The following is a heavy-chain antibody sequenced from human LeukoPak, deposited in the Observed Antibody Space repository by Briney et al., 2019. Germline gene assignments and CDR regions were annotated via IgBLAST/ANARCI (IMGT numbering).Heavy chain of an antibody. CDR1: GFTVSSNY. J-gene: IGHJ4*02. CDR3: ARGAGWNYFEY. CDR2: FYSGGST. Sequence: GGSLRLSCAASGFTVSSNYMSWVRQAPGKGLEWVSVFYSGGSTYYADSVQGRFTISRDNSKNAVHLQMNSLRAEDTAVYYCARGAGWNYFEYWGQGTLVTVSS. V-gene: IGHV3-66*02. D-gene: IGHD6-19*01.